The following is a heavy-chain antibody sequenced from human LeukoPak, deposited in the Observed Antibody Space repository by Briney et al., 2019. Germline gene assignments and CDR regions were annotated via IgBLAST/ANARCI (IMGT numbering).Heavy chain of an antibody. D-gene: IGHD3-3*01. CDR2: INHSGST. J-gene: IGHJ6*03. CDR3: ARLSYSIFGVVRRDYYYYMDV. V-gene: IGHV4-34*01. CDR1: GGSFSGYY. Sequence: SETLSLTCAVYGGSFSGYYWSWIRQPPGKGLEWIGEINHSGSTNYNPSLKSRVTISVDTSKNQFSLKLSSVTAADTAVYYCARLSYSIFGVVRRDYYYYMDVWGKGTTVTVSS.